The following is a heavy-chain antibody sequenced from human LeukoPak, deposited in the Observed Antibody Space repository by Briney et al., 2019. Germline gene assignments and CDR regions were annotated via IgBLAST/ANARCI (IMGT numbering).Heavy chain of an antibody. Sequence: GGSLRLSCAASGFTFSSYAMSLVRQAPGKGLEWVSAISGSGGSTYYADSVKGRFTISRDNSKNTLYLQMNSLRAEDTAVYYCAGYYDSSGYNWFDPWGQGTLVTVSS. CDR3: AGYYDSSGYNWFDP. D-gene: IGHD3-22*01. CDR2: ISGSGGST. CDR1: GFTFSSYA. J-gene: IGHJ5*02. V-gene: IGHV3-23*01.